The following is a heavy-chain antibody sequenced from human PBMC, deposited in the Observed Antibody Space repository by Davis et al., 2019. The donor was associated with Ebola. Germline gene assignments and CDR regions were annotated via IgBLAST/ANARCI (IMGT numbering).Heavy chain of an antibody. CDR1: GFTFSSYW. CDR2: IKQDGSEK. CDR3: ARYSSG. Sequence: GGSLRLSCEASGFTFSSYWMSWVRQAPGKGLEWLANIKQDGSEKYYVDSVKGRFTISRDNAKNSLYLQMNSLRAEDTAVYYCARYSSGWGQGTLVTVSS. V-gene: IGHV3-7*01. J-gene: IGHJ4*02. D-gene: IGHD6-19*01.